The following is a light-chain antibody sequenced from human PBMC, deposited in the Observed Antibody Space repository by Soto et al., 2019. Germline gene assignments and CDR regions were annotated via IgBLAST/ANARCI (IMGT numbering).Light chain of an antibody. CDR1: QDIRND. J-gene: IGKJ4*01. Sequence: DIQMTQSPSSLSASVGDRVTITCRASQDIRNDLDWYQQKPGKAPKRLIFSASTWDSGVPSRFSGGGFGTEFTLTISSLQPEDFATYYCLHHNNYPLTPGGGTKVEIK. CDR2: SAS. V-gene: IGKV1-17*01. CDR3: LHHNNYPLT.